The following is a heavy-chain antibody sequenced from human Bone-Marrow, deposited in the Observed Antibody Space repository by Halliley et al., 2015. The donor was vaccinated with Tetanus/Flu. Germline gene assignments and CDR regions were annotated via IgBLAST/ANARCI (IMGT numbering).Heavy chain of an antibody. Sequence: WMGSIHPGDSATRYSPSFQGPVTFSADRSGTTAYLRWTSLTASDNAMYYCARLGAPQWGTFDYWGQGTLVTVSS. D-gene: IGHD2-8*01. J-gene: IGHJ4*02. V-gene: IGHV5-51*01. CDR2: IHPGDSAT. CDR3: ARLGAPQWGTFDY.